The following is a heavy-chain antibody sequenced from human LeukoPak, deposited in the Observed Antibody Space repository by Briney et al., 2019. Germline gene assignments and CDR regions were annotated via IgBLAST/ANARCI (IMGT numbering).Heavy chain of an antibody. Sequence: GGSLRLSCAASGFTFSGYALHWVRQTPGKGLEWVANIKQDGSEKYYVDSVKGRFTISRDNAQNSLYLHMNSLRAEDTAVYFCARDVGSGWYWFDPWGQGTLVTVSS. CDR2: IKQDGSEK. CDR3: ARDVGSGWYWFDP. CDR1: GFTFSGYA. J-gene: IGHJ5*02. V-gene: IGHV3-7*01. D-gene: IGHD6-19*01.